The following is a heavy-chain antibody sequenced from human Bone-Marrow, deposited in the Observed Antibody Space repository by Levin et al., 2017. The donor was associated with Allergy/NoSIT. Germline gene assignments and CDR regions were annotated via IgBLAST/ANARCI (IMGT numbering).Heavy chain of an antibody. CDR3: ASWAMFYYDGSDFDYFYYGMDV. J-gene: IGHJ6*02. CDR1: GLSFSNYD. V-gene: IGHV3-21*06. CDR2: ISGGSSRI. Sequence: GESLKVSCAASGLSFSNYDMNWVRQAPGKGLEWVSSISGGSSRIYYADSVKGRFTISRDNAKNSLYLQMNSLRVEDTAVYYCASWAMFYYDGSDFDYFYYGMDVWGQGTTVTVSS. D-gene: IGHD3-16*01.